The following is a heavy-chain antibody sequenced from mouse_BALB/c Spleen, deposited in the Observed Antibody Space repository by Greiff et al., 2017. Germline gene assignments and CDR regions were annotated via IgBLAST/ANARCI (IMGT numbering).Heavy chain of an antibody. Sequence: VQLQQSGPELVKPGASVKISCKASGYTFTDYNMHWVKQSHGKSLEWIGYIYPYNGGTGYNQKFKSKATLTVDNSSSTAYMELRSLTSEDSAVYYCARGGATMIRLFAYWGQGTLVTVSA. J-gene: IGHJ3*01. CDR1: GYTFTDYN. CDR2: IYPYNGGT. CDR3: ARGGATMIRLFAY. V-gene: IGHV1S29*02. D-gene: IGHD2-4*01.